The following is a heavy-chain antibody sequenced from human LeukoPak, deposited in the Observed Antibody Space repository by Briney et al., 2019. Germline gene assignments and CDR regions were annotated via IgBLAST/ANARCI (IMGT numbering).Heavy chain of an antibody. CDR3: ARDLKLSYSSSWYYVWFDP. CDR2: IYSGGST. Sequence: GGSLRLFCAASGFTVSSNYMSWVRQAPGKGLEWVSVIYSGGSTYYADSVKGRFTISRDNSKNTLYLQMNSLRAEDTAVYYCARDLKLSYSSSWYYVWFDPWGQGTLVTVSS. D-gene: IGHD6-13*01. J-gene: IGHJ5*02. V-gene: IGHV3-66*02. CDR1: GFTVSSNY.